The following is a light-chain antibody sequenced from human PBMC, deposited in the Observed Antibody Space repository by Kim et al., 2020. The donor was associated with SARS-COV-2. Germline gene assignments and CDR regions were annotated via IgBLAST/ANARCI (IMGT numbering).Light chain of an antibody. Sequence: SSELTQDPAVSVALVQTVRITCQGASLRSYYASWYQQKTGQAPVLVIFCENNRPSGIADRFSGSRSGNTVSLTITWAQSEDEADYYCTSRDSSGNHLVFGGGTQLTVL. CDR3: TSRDSSGNHLV. CDR2: CEN. CDR1: SLRSYY. J-gene: IGLJ3*02. V-gene: IGLV3-19*01.